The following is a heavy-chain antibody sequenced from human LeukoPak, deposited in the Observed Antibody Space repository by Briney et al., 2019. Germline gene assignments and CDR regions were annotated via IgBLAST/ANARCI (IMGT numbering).Heavy chain of an antibody. D-gene: IGHD3-22*01. CDR2: IWYDGSNK. J-gene: IGHJ3*02. Sequence: GGSLRLSCAASGFAFSNYGMHWVRQAPGKGLEWVAVIWYDGSNKYYADSVKGRFTISRDNSKNTLYLQMNSLRAEDTAVYYCAKITVQYYDSSGYSDAFDIWGQGTMVTVSS. V-gene: IGHV3-33*06. CDR3: AKITVQYYDSSGYSDAFDI. CDR1: GFAFSNYG.